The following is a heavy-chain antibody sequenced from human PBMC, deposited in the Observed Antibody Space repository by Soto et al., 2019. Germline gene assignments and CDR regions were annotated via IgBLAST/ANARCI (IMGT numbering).Heavy chain of an antibody. CDR3: ARDFRLPINPEPMNDY. Sequence: SVKVSCKASGGTFSSYTIIWVRQAPGQGLEWMGRIIPILGIANYAQKFQGRVTITADKSTSTAYMELSSLRPEDTAVYYCARDFRLPINPEPMNDYWGQGTLVTVSS. J-gene: IGHJ4*02. V-gene: IGHV1-69*04. CDR1: GGTFSSYT. CDR2: IIPILGIA.